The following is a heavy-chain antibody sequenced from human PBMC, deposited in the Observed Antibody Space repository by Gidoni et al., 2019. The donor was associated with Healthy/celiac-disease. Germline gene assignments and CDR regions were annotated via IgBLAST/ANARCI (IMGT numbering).Heavy chain of an antibody. J-gene: IGHJ4*02. D-gene: IGHD2-2*02. CDR1: GSTLRSYW. CDR2: IKQDGSEK. Sequence: EVQLVESGGGLVQPGGAVRLSCAASGSTLRSYWMTWVRQAQGKGLEWVANIKQDGSEKYYVDSVKGRFTISRDNAKNSLYLQMNSLRAEDTAVYYCARDEGPAAIVYFDYWGQGTLVTVSS. CDR3: ARDEGPAAIVYFDY. V-gene: IGHV3-7*01.